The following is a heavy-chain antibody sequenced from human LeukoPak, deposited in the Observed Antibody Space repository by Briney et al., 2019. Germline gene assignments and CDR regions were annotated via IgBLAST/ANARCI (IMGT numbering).Heavy chain of an antibody. J-gene: IGHJ5*02. CDR1: GGSISSYY. CDR3: ARARAAGFDP. Sequence: PSETLSLTCTVSGGSISSYYWSWIRQPPGKGLEWIGYIYYSGSTNYNPSLKSRVTISVDPSKNQFSLKLSSVTAADTAVYYCARARAAGFDPWGQGTLVTVSS. D-gene: IGHD2-15*01. CDR2: IYYSGST. V-gene: IGHV4-59*01.